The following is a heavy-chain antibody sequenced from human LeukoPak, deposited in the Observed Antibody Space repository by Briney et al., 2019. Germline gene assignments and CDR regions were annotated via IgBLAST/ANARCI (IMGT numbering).Heavy chain of an antibody. CDR2: IYYSGST. D-gene: IGHD3-10*01. CDR1: GGSISSYY. V-gene: IGHV4-59*01. J-gene: IGHJ5*02. Sequence: RPSETLSLTCTACGGSISSYYWSWIRQPPGKGLEWIGYIYYSGSTNYNPSLKSRVTISVDTSKNQFSLKLSSVTAADTAVYYCARERTMVRGMSWLDPWGPGTLVTVSS. CDR3: ARERTMVRGMSWLDP.